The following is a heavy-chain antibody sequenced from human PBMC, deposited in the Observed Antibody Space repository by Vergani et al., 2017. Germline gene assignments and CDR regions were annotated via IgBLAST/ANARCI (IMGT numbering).Heavy chain of an antibody. CDR3: ARSQNAGSSSSSVLTSYYYYDYMDV. V-gene: IGHV4-34*01. CDR2: INHSGST. J-gene: IGHJ6*03. CDR1: GGSFSGYY. D-gene: IGHD6-6*01. Sequence: QVQLQQWGAGLLKPSETLSLTCAVYGGSFSGYYWSWIRQPPGKGLEWIGEINHSGSTNYNPSLKSRVTISVDTSKNQFSLKLSSVTAADTAVYYCARSQNAGSSSSSVLTSYYYYDYMDVWGKGTTVTVSS.